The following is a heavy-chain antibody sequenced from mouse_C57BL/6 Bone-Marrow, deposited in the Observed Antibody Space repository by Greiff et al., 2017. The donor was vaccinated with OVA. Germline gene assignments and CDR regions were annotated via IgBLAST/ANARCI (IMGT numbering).Heavy chain of an antibody. CDR1: GYTFTSYG. D-gene: IGHD1-1*01. CDR3: ARPYYDGSSYGWFAY. J-gene: IGHJ3*01. Sequence: QVQLQQSGAELARPGASVKLSCKASGYTFTSYGISWVKQRTGQGLEWIGEIYPRSGNTYYNEKFKGKATLTADKSSSTAYMELRSLTSEDSAVYFCARPYYDGSSYGWFAYWGQGTLVTVSA. V-gene: IGHV1-81*01. CDR2: IYPRSGNT.